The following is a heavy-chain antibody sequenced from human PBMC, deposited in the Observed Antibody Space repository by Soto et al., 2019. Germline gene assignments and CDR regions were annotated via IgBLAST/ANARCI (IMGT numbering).Heavy chain of an antibody. V-gene: IGHV4-38-2*01. D-gene: IGHD5-12*01. J-gene: IGHJ5*02. CDR2: IYQSGST. CDR1: GYSITSGYY. Sequence: SETLSLTCAVSGYSITSGYYWGWIRQPPGKGLEWIGSIYQSGSTYYNPSLKSRVTISVDTSKNQFSLKVSSVTATDTAVYYCARVDGPSYGGWFDPWGQGTLVTVYS. CDR3: ARVDGPSYGGWFDP.